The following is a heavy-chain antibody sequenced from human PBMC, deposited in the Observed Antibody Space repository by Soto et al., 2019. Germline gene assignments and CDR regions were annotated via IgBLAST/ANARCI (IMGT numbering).Heavy chain of an antibody. CDR2: IYSSGSS. J-gene: IGHJ4*02. CDR3: ASHPLNWSDADS. CDR1: GGAISGYY. Sequence: SETLSLTCTVTGGAISGYYWTWIRQSDGEGLEWIGRIYSSGSSYSNPSLKSRLSMSVDTSKNQFSLTMKSVTAADTGVYYCASHPLNWSDADSWGQGVLVTVSS. V-gene: IGHV4-4*07. D-gene: IGHD1-1*01.